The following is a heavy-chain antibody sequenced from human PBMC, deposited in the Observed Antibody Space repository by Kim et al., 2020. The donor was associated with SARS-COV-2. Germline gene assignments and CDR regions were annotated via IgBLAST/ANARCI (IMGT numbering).Heavy chain of an antibody. J-gene: IGHJ6*02. CDR1: GGTFSSYA. V-gene: IGHV1-69*13. CDR3: AGGGWYYRYYGMDV. Sequence: SVKVSCKASGGTFSSYAISWVRQAPGQGLEWMGGIIPIFGTANYAQKFQGRVTITADESTSTAYMELSSLRSEDTAVYYCAGGGWYYRYYGMDVWGQGTTVTVSS. D-gene: IGHD6-19*01. CDR2: IIPIFGTA.